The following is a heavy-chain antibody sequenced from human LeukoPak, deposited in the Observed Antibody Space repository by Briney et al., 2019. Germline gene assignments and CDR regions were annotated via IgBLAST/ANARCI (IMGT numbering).Heavy chain of an antibody. CDR1: GFTFSSYA. Sequence: GGSLRLSCAASGFTFSSYAMNWVRQAPGKGLEWVSYISSSGSTIYYADSVKGRFTISRDNAKNSLYLQMNSLRAEDTAVYYCASMDSSSPFGGDYWGQGTLVTVSS. CDR3: ASMDSSSPFGGDY. D-gene: IGHD6-6*01. J-gene: IGHJ4*02. CDR2: ISSSGSTI. V-gene: IGHV3-48*01.